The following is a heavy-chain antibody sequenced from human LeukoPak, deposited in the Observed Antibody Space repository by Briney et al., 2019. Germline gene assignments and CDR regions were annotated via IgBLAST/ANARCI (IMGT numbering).Heavy chain of an antibody. CDR3: ARDRRYFGTDV. V-gene: IGHV4-59*01. Sequence: PSETLCLTCAVSGGSISSYYWSWVRQPPGKGLEWIGDIYFNGSTKYNTALKSRVTISVDTSQTQFCLKPSSVTAADTAVYYCARDRRYFGTDVWGQGTTVTLSS. J-gene: IGHJ6*02. D-gene: IGHD3-9*01. CDR1: GGSISSYY. CDR2: IYFNGST.